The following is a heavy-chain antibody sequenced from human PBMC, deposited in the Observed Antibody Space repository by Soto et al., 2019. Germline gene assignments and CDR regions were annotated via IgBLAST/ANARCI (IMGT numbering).Heavy chain of an antibody. D-gene: IGHD2-21*01. CDR1: GFTFKGYY. Sequence: QIPLVQSGAEVKKPGASVKVSCKTSGFTFKGYYIYWVRQAPGQGLELMGWISTYNGITQYTESLQDRVTMTIETSAGTAHLELRSLTSEDTAVYFCVRGDTYYSEWYFQYWGQGTLVIVSS. J-gene: IGHJ4*02. CDR2: ISTYNGIT. V-gene: IGHV1-18*01. CDR3: VRGDTYYSEWYFQY.